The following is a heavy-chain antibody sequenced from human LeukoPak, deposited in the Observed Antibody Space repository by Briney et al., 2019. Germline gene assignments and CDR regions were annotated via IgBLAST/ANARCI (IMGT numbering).Heavy chain of an antibody. Sequence: GGSLRLSCAASGFTVSSNYMSWVRQAPGKGLEWVSVIYSGGSTYYADSVKGRFTISRDNSKNTLYLQMNSLRAEDTAVYYCAREGSTSSPDAFDIWGQGTMVTVSS. CDR3: AREGSTSSPDAFDI. D-gene: IGHD2-2*01. CDR1: GFTVSSNY. J-gene: IGHJ3*02. V-gene: IGHV3-53*01. CDR2: IYSGGST.